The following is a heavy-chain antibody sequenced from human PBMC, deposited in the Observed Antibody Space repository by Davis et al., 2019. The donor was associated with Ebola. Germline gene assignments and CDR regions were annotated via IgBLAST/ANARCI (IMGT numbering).Heavy chain of an antibody. D-gene: IGHD4-17*01. J-gene: IGHJ4*02. CDR1: GYIFTLYA. CDR2: INAGNGDT. V-gene: IGHV1-3*01. Sequence: AASVKVSCKASGYIFTLYAIHCVRQAPGQRLEWMGWINAGNGDTKYSQKFQGRVTITRDTSASTAYMELSSLRSEDTALYYCAMTTVTLQRFDYWGQGTLVTVSS. CDR3: AMTTVTLQRFDY.